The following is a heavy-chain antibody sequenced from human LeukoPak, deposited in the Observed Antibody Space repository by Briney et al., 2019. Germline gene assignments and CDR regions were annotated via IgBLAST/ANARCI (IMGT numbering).Heavy chain of an antibody. D-gene: IGHD3-16*02. V-gene: IGHV3-21*01. J-gene: IGHJ4*02. Sequence: GGSLRLSCSASSFNFKTYNINWVRQTPGKGLEWVSSISYTGTYIYYSDSVKGRFTISRDNAESSVYLELNSLRVDDTAIYYCTRDSGTYRPIDYWGQGALVTVSS. CDR2: ISYTGTYI. CDR3: TRDSGTYRPIDY. CDR1: SFNFKTYN.